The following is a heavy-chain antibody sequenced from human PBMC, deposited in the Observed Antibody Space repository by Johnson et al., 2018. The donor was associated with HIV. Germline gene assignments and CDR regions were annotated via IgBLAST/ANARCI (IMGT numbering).Heavy chain of an antibody. CDR2: ISYDGRNK. CDR3: ARDKGSWFDDAFDI. Sequence: QVQLVESGGGVVQPGRSLRLSCAASGFTFSSYGMHWVRQAPGKGLEWVAVISYDGRNKYYADSVKGRFTISRDNSKNTLYLQMNSLKVEDTAVYYCARDKGSWFDDAFDIWGQGTMVTVSS. CDR1: GFTFSSYG. D-gene: IGHD6-13*01. J-gene: IGHJ3*02. V-gene: IGHV3-30*03.